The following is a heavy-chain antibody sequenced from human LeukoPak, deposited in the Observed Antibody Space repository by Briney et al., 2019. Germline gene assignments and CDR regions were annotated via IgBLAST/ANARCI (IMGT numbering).Heavy chain of an antibody. D-gene: IGHD1-1*01. CDR3: ARGKYPDNDDYMDV. J-gene: IGHJ6*03. Sequence: GGSLRLSCAASGFTFSSYAMSWVRQAPGKGLEWVSAIRGSGDRTHYADSVKGRFTISRDNSKNTLYLQMNSLRAEDTALYYCARGKYPDNDDYMDVWGKGTTVIVSS. V-gene: IGHV3-23*01. CDR2: IRGSGDRT. CDR1: GFTFSSYA.